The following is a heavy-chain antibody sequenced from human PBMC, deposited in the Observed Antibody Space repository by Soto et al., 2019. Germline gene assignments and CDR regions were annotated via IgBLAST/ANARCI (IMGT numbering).Heavy chain of an antibody. CDR1: GGSISSGDYY. Sequence: QVQLQESGPGLVKPSQTLSLTCTVSGGSISSGDYYWSWIRQHPGKGLEWIGYIYYSGSTYYNPSRKSRGTISVDTSKNQFSLKLTSVTAADTAVYYCARYGSGSSFDYWGQGTLVTVSS. J-gene: IGHJ4*02. CDR2: IYYSGST. CDR3: ARYGSGSSFDY. D-gene: IGHD3-10*01. V-gene: IGHV4-31*03.